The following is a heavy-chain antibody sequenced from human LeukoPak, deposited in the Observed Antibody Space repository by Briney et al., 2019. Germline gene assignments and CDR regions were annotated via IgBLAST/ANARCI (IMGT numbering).Heavy chain of an antibody. CDR3: VREYSSSWYVYYYYYYMDV. V-gene: IGHV4-39*07. D-gene: IGHD6-13*01. J-gene: IGHJ6*03. Sequence: SETLSLTCTVSGGSISSSSDYWGWIRQPPGKGLEWIGSIYYSGSTYYNPSLKSRVTISVDTSKNQFSLKLSSVTAADTAVYYCVREYSSSWYVYYYYYYMDVWGKGTTVTVSS. CDR1: GGSISSSSDY. CDR2: IYYSGST.